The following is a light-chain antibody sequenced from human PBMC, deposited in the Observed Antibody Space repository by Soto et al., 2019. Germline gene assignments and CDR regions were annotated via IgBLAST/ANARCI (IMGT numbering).Light chain of an antibody. CDR2: DAS. V-gene: IGKV3-11*01. J-gene: IGKJ4*01. CDR1: QSVSSY. CDR3: QQRSNWPPT. Sequence: EIELTQSPATLSLSPGERATLSCRASQSVSSYLAWYQQKPGQAPRLLIYDASNRATGIPARFSGSGSGTDFTLTISSLEPEDFAVYYCQQRSNWPPTFGGGTKVDIK.